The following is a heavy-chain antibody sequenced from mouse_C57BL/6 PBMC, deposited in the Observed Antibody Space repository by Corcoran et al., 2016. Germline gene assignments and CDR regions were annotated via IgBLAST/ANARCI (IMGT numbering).Heavy chain of an antibody. CDR3: ARSTTVVTYYFDY. CDR1: GYTFTTYG. D-gene: IGHD1-1*01. Sequence: QIQLVQSGPELKKPGETVKISCKASGYTFTTYGMSWVKQAPGKGLKWMGWINTYSGVPTYADDFKGRFAFSLETSASTAYLQINNLKNEDTATYFCARSTTVVTYYFDYWGQGTTLTVSS. J-gene: IGHJ2*01. V-gene: IGHV9-3*01. CDR2: INTYSGVP.